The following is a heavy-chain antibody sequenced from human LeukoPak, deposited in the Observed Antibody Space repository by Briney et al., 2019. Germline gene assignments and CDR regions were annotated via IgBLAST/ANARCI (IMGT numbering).Heavy chain of an antibody. D-gene: IGHD1-26*01. V-gene: IGHV3-11*04. CDR3: ARDRYSGTYLGASDI. CDR1: GFTFSDYY. Sequence: PGGSLRLSCAASGFTFSDYYMSWIRQAPGKGLEWVSYITSSGSTQHYADSVKGRFTISRDNAKNSLYLQMSSLRAEDTAVYYCARDRYSGTYLGASDIWGQGTMVTVSS. CDR2: ITSSGSTQ. J-gene: IGHJ3*02.